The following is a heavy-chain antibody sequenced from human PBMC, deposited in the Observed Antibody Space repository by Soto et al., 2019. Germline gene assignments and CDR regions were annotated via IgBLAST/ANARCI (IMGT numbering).Heavy chain of an antibody. CDR2: INSDGSVS. D-gene: IGHD2-15*01. CDR1: GFTFTNYW. V-gene: IGHV3-74*01. Sequence: EVKLVESGGGSVQPGGSLRLSCAASGFTFTNYWMYWVRQAPGKGLVWVSRINSDGSVSSYADSVKGRLTISRDNVKNTLYLQMNSLRAEDTAVYYCARGDCVGGTCYSLAGSFYYYMDVWGKGTTVTVFS. CDR3: ARGDCVGGTCYSLAGSFYYYMDV. J-gene: IGHJ6*03.